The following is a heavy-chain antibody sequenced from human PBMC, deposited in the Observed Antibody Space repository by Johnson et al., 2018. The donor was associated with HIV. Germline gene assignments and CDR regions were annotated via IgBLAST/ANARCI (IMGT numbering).Heavy chain of an antibody. CDR1: GFTFSSYD. J-gene: IGHJ3*02. CDR2: IGTACDT. CDR3: ARDHSRDSFDI. V-gene: IGHV3-13*01. Sequence: MLLVESGGGLVQPGGSLRLSCAASGFTFSSYDMHWVRQATGKCLEWVSAIGTACDTYYPGSVKGRFTISRENAKKSLYLQMNSLRAEDTAVYYCARDHSRDSFDIWCQGTMVTVSS.